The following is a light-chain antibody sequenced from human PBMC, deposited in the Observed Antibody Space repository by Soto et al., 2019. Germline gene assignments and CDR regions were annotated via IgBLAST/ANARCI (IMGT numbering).Light chain of an antibody. Sequence: QTVVTQEPSFSVSPGGTVTLTCGLSSGSVSTSYYPSWYQQTPGQAPRTLIYSTNTRSSGVPDRFSGSILGNKAALTITGAQADYESDYYCVLYMGSGIWVFGVGTKVTVL. CDR1: SGSVSTSYY. CDR2: STN. J-gene: IGLJ3*02. V-gene: IGLV8-61*01. CDR3: VLYMGSGIWV.